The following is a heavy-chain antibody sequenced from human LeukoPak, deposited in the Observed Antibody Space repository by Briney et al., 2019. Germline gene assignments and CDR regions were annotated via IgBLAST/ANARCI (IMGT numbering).Heavy chain of an antibody. Sequence: GGSLRLSCAAAGLTFSNYGMHWVRQAPGKGLQWVAYIRYDGRNKYSADSVKGRFTIYRDNSKSTLYLQMNSLRPEDTAVYYCAKGGSNNWSFDNWGQGTLATVSS. CDR3: AKGGSNNWSFDN. V-gene: IGHV3-30*02. CDR1: GLTFSNYG. D-gene: IGHD1-1*01. J-gene: IGHJ4*02. CDR2: IRYDGRNK.